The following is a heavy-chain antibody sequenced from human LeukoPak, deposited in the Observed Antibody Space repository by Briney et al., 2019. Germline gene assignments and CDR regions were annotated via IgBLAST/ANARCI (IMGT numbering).Heavy chain of an antibody. CDR3: VRGRHRGLVLYYFDY. Sequence: SETLSLTCAVYGGSFSGYYWSWIRQPPGKGLEWIGEINHSGSTNYNPSLKSRVTISVDTSKNQFSLKLSSVTAADTAVYYCVRGRHRGLVLYYFDYWGQGTLVTVSS. CDR1: GGSFSGYY. J-gene: IGHJ4*02. V-gene: IGHV4-34*01. D-gene: IGHD6-19*01. CDR2: INHSGST.